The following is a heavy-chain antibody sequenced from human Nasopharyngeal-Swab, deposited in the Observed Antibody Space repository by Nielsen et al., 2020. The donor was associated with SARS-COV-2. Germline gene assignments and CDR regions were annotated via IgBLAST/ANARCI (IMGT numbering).Heavy chain of an antibody. CDR3: ARDSDSGYSLDAFDI. D-gene: IGHD5-12*01. Sequence: VRQAPGKGLEWVAVIWYDGSNKYYADSVKGRFTISGDNSKNTLYLQMNSLRAEDTAVYYCARDSDSGYSLDAFDIWGQGTMVTVSS. J-gene: IGHJ3*02. CDR2: IWYDGSNK. V-gene: IGHV3-33*01.